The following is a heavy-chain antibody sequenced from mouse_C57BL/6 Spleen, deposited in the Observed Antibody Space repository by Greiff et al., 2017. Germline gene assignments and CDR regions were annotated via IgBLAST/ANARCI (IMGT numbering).Heavy chain of an antibody. CDR1: GYTFTSYW. J-gene: IGHJ4*01. CDR2: IDPSDSYT. CDR3: AREGFNYAMDD. V-gene: IGHV1-59*01. Sequence: VQLQQPGAELVRPGTSVKLSCKASGYTFTSYWMHWVKQRPGQGLEWIGVIDPSDSYTNYNQKFKGKATLTVDTSSSTAYMQLSSLTSEDSAVYYCAREGFNYAMDDWGQGTSVTVSS.